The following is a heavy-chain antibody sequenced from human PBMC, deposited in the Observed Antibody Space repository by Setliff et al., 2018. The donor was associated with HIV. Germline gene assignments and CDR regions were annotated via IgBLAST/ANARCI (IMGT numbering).Heavy chain of an antibody. V-gene: IGHV4-59*08. CDR2: MSYSGGA. CDR1: GDSFNNYY. J-gene: IGHJ5*02. CDR3: ARLPRIALSGTFGWFDP. D-gene: IGHD6-19*01. Sequence: SLTCTVSGDSFNNYYCSWIRQLPGKGLEWIAYMSYSGGANYNPSLKSRVTISVDTSKGQFSLRLSSVTAADTAVYYCARLPRIALSGTFGWFDPWGQGTLVTVSS.